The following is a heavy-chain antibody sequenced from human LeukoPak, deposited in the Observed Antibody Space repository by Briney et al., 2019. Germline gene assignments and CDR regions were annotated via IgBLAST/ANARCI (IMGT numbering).Heavy chain of an antibody. CDR3: ARVGAARYYYYYMDV. D-gene: IGHD2-15*01. Sequence: GGSLRLSCAASGFTFSSYWMSWVRQAPGKGLEWVANIKEDGSEKYYVDSLKGRFTVSRDNAKNSLYLQINSLRAGDTAVYFCARVGAARYYYYYMDVWGKGTTVTVSS. CDR2: IKEDGSEK. CDR1: GFTFSSYW. J-gene: IGHJ6*03. V-gene: IGHV3-7*01.